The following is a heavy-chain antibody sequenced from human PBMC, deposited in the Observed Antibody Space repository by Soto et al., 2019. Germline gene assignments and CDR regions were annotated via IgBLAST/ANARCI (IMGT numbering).Heavy chain of an antibody. Sequence: QVQLVQSGAEVKKPVASVKVSCKASGYAFTRYDINWMRQAAGQGLEWMGWMNANNGNTGYAQKFQGRVTMTRDSSISTAYMEVNSLRFELTAVYYCARAVNADASDIWGQGTMVTVSS. CDR3: ARAVNADASDI. J-gene: IGHJ3*02. D-gene: IGHD3-10*01. CDR1: GYAFTRYD. CDR2: MNANNGNT. V-gene: IGHV1-8*01.